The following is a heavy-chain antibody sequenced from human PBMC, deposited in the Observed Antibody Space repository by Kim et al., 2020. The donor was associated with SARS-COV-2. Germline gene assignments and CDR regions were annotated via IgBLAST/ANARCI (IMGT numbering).Heavy chain of an antibody. D-gene: IGHD3-10*01. V-gene: IGHV4-39*07. J-gene: IGHJ4*02. Sequence: TPPLKRRVTISVDTSKNQFSLKLSSVTAADTAVYYCARQGYYGSGWYFDYWGQGTLVTVSS. CDR3: ARQGYYGSGWYFDY.